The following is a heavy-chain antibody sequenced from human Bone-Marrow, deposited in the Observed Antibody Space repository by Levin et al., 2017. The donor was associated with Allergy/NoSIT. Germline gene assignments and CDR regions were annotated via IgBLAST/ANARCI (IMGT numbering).Heavy chain of an antibody. V-gene: IGHV2-70*01. CDR1: GFSLSTSGMC. J-gene: IGHJ4*02. D-gene: IGHD3-22*01. Sequence: VSGPTLVKPTQTLTLTCTFSGFSLSTSGMCVSWIRQPPGKALEWLALIDWDDDKYYSTSLKTRLTISKDTSKNQVVLTMTNMDPVDTATYYCARSGYCFYHSAADFDYWGQGTLVTVSS. CDR3: ARSGYCFYHSAADFDY. CDR2: IDWDDDK.